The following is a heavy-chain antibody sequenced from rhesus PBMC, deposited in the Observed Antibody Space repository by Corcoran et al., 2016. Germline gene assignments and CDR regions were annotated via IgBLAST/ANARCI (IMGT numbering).Heavy chain of an antibody. CDR2: ISTGGTNT. J-gene: IGHJ4*01. CDR3: VRDGGAAAGKKFDY. Sequence: EVQLVESGGGLVQPGGSLRLSCTASGFSFGSYGMHWARQAPGKGLEWVSAISTGGTNTCYTGSVKGRFTISRENAKSTLYLQMDSLRAEDTAVYYCVRDGGAAAGKKFDYWGQGVLVTVSS. CDR1: GFSFGSYG. D-gene: IGHD6-25*01. V-gene: IGHV3-22*01.